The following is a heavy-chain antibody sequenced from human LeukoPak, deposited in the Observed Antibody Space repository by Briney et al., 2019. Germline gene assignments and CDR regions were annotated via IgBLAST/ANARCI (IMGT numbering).Heavy chain of an antibody. CDR2: INHSGST. CDR1: GDSISSGDYY. D-gene: IGHD5-12*01. Sequence: SETLSLTCTVSGDSISSGDYYWRWLRQPPGKGLEWIGEINHSGSTNYNPSLKSRVTISVDTSKNQFSLKLSSVTAADTAVYYCARRGYSGIWYYYYYMDVWGKGTTVTISS. CDR3: ARRGYSGIWYYYYYMDV. V-gene: IGHV4-39*07. J-gene: IGHJ6*03.